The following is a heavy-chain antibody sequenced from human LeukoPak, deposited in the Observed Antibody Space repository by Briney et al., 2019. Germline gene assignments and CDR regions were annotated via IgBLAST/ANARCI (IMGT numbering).Heavy chain of an antibody. CDR3: ASRRFGESAFDY. V-gene: IGHV4-30-2*01. CDR1: GGSISSGGYY. CDR2: IYHSGST. Sequence: SETLSLTCTVSGGSISSGGYYWSWIRQPPGKGLEWIGYIYHSGSTYYNPSLKSRVTISVDRSKNQFSLKLSSVTAADTAVHYCASRRFGESAFDYWGQGTLVTVSS. J-gene: IGHJ4*02. D-gene: IGHD3-10*01.